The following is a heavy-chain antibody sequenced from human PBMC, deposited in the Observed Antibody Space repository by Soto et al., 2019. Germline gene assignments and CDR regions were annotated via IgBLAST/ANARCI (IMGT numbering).Heavy chain of an antibody. CDR3: ARDRRVTFGGEVMDV. Sequence: QVQLVESGGGVVQPGRSLRLSCGASGFPFSSYAMHWVRQAPGKGLEWVAVISDDGSSKYYADSVKGRFTISRDSSKLTLYLQMNSLRAEVTAVYYCARDRRVTFGGEVMDVCGQGTAVTVSS. J-gene: IGHJ6*02. V-gene: IGHV3-30-3*01. D-gene: IGHD3-16*01. CDR1: GFPFSSYA. CDR2: ISDDGSSK.